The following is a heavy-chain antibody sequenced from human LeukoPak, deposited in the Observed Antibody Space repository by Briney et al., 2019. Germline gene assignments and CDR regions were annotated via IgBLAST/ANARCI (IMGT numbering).Heavy chain of an antibody. CDR1: GFTFSAYA. V-gene: IGHV3-64D*09. CDR2: ISNNGSSS. CDR3: VKITSVTGGDC. Sequence: GGSLRLSCSASGFTFSAYAMYWVRQAPGKGLEYVSGISNNGSSSFYADSVKGRFTISRDNSKNTLYLQMSSLRAEDTAVYYCVKITSVTGGDCWGQGTRLTVSS. J-gene: IGHJ4*02. D-gene: IGHD1-14*01.